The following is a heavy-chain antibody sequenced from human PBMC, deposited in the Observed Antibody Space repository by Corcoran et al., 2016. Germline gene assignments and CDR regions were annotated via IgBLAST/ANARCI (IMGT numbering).Heavy chain of an antibody. CDR2: INPSGGST. Sequence: QVQLVQSGAEVKKPGASVKVSCKASGYTFTSYYMHWVRQAPGQGLEWMGIINPSGGSTSYAQKFQGRVTMTRDTSTSTVYMELSSLRSEDTAVYYCARDGGSNFGGDYYYYGMDVWGQGTTVTVSS. J-gene: IGHJ6*02. V-gene: IGHV1-46*01. CDR1: GYTFTSYY. D-gene: IGHD3-3*01. CDR3: ARDGGSNFGGDYYYYGMDV.